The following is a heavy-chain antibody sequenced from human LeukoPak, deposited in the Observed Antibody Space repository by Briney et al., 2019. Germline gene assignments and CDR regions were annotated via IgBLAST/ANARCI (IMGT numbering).Heavy chain of an antibody. CDR3: AREGTVTTSY. CDR2: INHSGST. Sequence: SETLSLTCAVYGGSFSGYHWSWIRQPPGKGLEWIGEINHSGSTNYNPSLKSRVTISVDTSKNQFPLKLSSVTAADTAVYYCAREGTVTTSYWGQGTLVTVSS. V-gene: IGHV4-34*01. CDR1: GGSFSGYH. D-gene: IGHD4-11*01. J-gene: IGHJ4*02.